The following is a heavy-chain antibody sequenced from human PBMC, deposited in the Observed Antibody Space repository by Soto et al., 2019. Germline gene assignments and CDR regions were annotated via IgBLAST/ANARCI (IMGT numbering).Heavy chain of an antibody. D-gene: IGHD2-2*02. CDR2: INHSGST. V-gene: IGHV4-34*01. CDR3: ARVAGYCSSTSCYNVDY. CDR1: GGSFSGYY. J-gene: IGHJ4*02. Sequence: PSETLSLTCAVYGGSFSGYYWSWIRQPPGKGLEWIGEINHSGSTNYNPSLKSRVTISVDTSKNQFSLKLSSVTAADTAVYYCARVAGYCSSTSCYNVDYWGQGTLVTVSS.